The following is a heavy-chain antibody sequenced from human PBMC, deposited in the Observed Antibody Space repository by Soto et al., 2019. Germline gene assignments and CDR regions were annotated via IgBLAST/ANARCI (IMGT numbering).Heavy chain of an antibody. CDR3: ARHTPAISISDH. D-gene: IGHD2-15*01. V-gene: IGHV4-39*01. J-gene: IGHJ4*02. Sequence: QLQLQESGPGLVKPSETLSLTCTVSGASISSSSYYWGWIRQPPGKGQEWIGSIYYSGSAYYNPSLKSRASFSLDTSTTQFSLKLRSVSAAGTAVYYCARHTPAISISDHWGQGTLVAVSS. CDR2: IYYSGSA. CDR1: GASISSSSYY.